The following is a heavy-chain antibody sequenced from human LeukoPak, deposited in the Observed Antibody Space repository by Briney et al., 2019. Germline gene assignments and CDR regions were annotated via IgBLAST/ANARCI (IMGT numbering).Heavy chain of an antibody. J-gene: IGHJ4*02. CDR3: AKDPYSGYDWGSFDY. CDR1: GFTFSDYY. Sequence: SGGSLRLSCAASGFTFSDYYMSWVRQAPGKGLEWVSAISGGGGSTYYADSVKGRFTISRDNSKNTLYLQMNSLRAEDTAVYYCAKDPYSGYDWGSFDYWGQGTLVTVSS. V-gene: IGHV3-23*01. D-gene: IGHD5-12*01. CDR2: ISGGGGST.